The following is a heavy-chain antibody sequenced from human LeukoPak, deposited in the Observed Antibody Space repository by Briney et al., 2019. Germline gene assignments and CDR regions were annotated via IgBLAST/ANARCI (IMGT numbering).Heavy chain of an antibody. V-gene: IGHV1-69*13. J-gene: IGHJ4*02. D-gene: IGHD6-6*01. CDR2: IIPIFGTA. Sequence: ASVKVSCKASGGTFSSYAISWVRQAPGQGLEWMGGIIPIFGTANYAQKFQGRVTITADESTSTAYMELSSLRSEDTAVYYCARDVRSWSYSSSSEAFDYWGQGTLVTVSS. CDR3: ARDVRSWSYSSSSEAFDY. CDR1: GGTFSSYA.